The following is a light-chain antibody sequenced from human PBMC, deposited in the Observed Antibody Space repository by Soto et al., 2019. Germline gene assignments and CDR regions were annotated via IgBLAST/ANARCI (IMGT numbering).Light chain of an antibody. CDR2: EGI. Sequence: QCVLTEAASADGNPWQSVTASSCGSSSDIGGNNVVSWYQQHPGKAPKVIVYEGIKRPSGVSDRFSGSTSGSTASLTISGLQAEDEAEYYCCSYVGATTYVFGSGTKVTVL. V-gene: IGLV2-23*01. CDR3: CSYVGATTYV. J-gene: IGLJ1*01. CDR1: SSDIGGNNV.